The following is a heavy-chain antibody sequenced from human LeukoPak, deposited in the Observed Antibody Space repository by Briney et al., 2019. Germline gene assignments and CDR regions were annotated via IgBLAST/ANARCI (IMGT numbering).Heavy chain of an antibody. D-gene: IGHD2-2*01. CDR1: GFTVRSTY. V-gene: IGHV3-53*01. CDR2: IYSGGST. Sequence: GGSLRFSCAASGFTVRSTYMSWFRQPPGKGLEWVSVIYSGGSTYYADSVKGRFTISRDNSKNTLYLQMNSLRAEDTAVYYCARVAVVPAAMDTFDYWGQGTLVTVSS. J-gene: IGHJ4*02. CDR3: ARVAVVPAAMDTFDY.